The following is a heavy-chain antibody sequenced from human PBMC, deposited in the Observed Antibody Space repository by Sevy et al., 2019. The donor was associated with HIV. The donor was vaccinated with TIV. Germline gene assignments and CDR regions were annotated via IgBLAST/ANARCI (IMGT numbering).Heavy chain of an antibody. CDR3: AKGDRTFYGLDV. CDR2: ISGSGGST. J-gene: IGHJ6*02. Sequence: GGSLRLTCAASGFIFSTYTMTWVRRAPGKGLEWVSGISGSGGSTDYADSLKGRFTIFRDNSKNTVYLQMNSLRAEDTAVYYCAKGDRTFYGLDVWGQGTTVTVSS. D-gene: IGHD2-15*01. V-gene: IGHV3-23*01. CDR1: GFIFSTYT.